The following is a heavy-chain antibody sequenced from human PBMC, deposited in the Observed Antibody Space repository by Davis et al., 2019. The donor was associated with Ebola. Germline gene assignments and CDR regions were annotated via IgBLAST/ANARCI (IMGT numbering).Heavy chain of an antibody. D-gene: IGHD3/OR15-3a*01. J-gene: IGHJ4*02. CDR3: ARTIAGDWLGRY. CDR1: GYTFTNYA. V-gene: IGHV1-3*04. CDR2: IHTGDGNT. Sequence: ASVKVSCKASGYTFTNYAIHWVRQAPGQRLEWMGWIHTGDGNTKYSQKFQGRVTMTTDTSTSTAYMELRSLRSDDTAVYYCARTIAGDWLGRYWGQGTLVTVSS.